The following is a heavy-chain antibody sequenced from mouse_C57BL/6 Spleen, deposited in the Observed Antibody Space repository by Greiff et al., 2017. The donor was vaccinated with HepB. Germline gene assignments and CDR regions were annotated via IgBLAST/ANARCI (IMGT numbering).Heavy chain of an antibody. J-gene: IGHJ3*01. CDR2: INPSSGYT. CDR1: GYTFTSYW. CDR3: ARPYYGSSYLFAY. Sequence: VQLQQSGAELAKPGASVKLSCKASGYTFTSYWMHWVKQRPGQGLEWIGYINPSSGYTKYNQKFKDKATLTADKSSSTAYMQLSSLTYEDSAVYYCARPYYGSSYLFAYWGQGTLVTVSA. V-gene: IGHV1-7*01. D-gene: IGHD1-1*01.